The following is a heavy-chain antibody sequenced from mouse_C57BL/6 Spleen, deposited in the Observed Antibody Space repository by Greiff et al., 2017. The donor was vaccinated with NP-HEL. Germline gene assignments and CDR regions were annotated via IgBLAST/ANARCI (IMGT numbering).Heavy chain of an antibody. CDR1: GYTFTSYW. J-gene: IGHJ4*01. CDR2: IHPNSGST. D-gene: IGHD1-1*01. V-gene: IGHV1-64*01. Sequence: QVQLQQPGAELVKPGASVKLSCKASGYTFTSYWMHWVKQRPGQGLEWIGMIHPNSGSTNYNEKFKSKATLTVDKSSSTAYMQLSSLTSEDSAVYYCARNLLLRPGYAMDYWGQGTSVTVSS. CDR3: ARNLLLRPGYAMDY.